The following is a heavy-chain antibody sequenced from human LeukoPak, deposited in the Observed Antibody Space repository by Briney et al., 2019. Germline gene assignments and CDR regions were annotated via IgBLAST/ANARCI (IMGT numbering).Heavy chain of an antibody. CDR1: GFTFSSYG. V-gene: IGHV3-33*01. CDR2: TWYDGSNK. CDR3: ARGSSFLTTYYYGMDV. D-gene: IGHD3-9*01. J-gene: IGHJ6*02. Sequence: PAGSLRLSCAASGFTFSSYGMHRVRQAPGKGLEGVAVTWYDGSNKYYADSVKGRFTISRDNSKHTLYLQMNSLRAEDTAVYYCARGSSFLTTYYYGMDVWGQGTTVTVSS.